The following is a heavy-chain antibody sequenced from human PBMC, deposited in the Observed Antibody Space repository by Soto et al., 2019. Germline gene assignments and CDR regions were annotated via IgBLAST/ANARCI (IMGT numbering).Heavy chain of an antibody. V-gene: IGHV4-59*01. CDR3: ARGGRAAYYYYMGV. CDR1: GGSISTYY. CDR2: IYYSGST. Sequence: SETLSLTWNVSGGSISTYYWIWIRQPPGKGLEWIGYIYYSGSTNYNPFLKSRVTISVDTSKNQFSLKLSSVTAADTAVYYCARGGRAAYYYYMGVWGTGTTVTVSS. J-gene: IGHJ6*03.